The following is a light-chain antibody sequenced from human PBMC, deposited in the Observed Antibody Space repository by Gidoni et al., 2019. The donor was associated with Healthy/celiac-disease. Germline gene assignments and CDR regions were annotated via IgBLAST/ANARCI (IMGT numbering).Light chain of an antibody. Sequence: DIQMTQSPSTRSASVGDRVTITCRASQSISSWLAWYQQKPGKAPKILIYKASSLESGVPSRFSGSGSGTEFTLTISSLQPDDFATYYCQQYTSYSSTFGQGTKVEI. J-gene: IGKJ1*01. CDR1: QSISSW. CDR2: KAS. V-gene: IGKV1-5*03. CDR3: QQYTSYSST.